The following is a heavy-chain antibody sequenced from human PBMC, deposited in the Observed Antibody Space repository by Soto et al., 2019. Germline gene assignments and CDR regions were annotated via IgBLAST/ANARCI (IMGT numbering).Heavy chain of an antibody. J-gene: IGHJ6*03. Sequence: QLQLQESGPGLVKPSETLSLTCTVSGGSISSSSYYWGWIRQPPGKGLEWIGSIYYSGSTYYNPSLKSRVTISVDTSKNQFSLKLSAVTAADTAVYYCAREGSQVYYYYYYMCVWGKGTTVTVSS. V-gene: IGHV4-39*02. D-gene: IGHD2-15*01. CDR2: IYYSGST. CDR3: AREGSQVYYYYYYMCV. CDR1: GGSISSSSYY.